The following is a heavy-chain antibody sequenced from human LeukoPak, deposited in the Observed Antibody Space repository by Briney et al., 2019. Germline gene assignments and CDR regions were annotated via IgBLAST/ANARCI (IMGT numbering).Heavy chain of an antibody. CDR3: ARSARDYGDSSFSLDY. Sequence: SVNVSCKASGGTFSSYAISWVRQAPGQGLEWMGGIIPIFGTANYAQKFQGRVTITADESTSTAYMELSSLRSEDTAVYYCARSARDYGDSSFSLDYWGQGTLVTVSS. V-gene: IGHV1-69*13. CDR1: GGTFSSYA. D-gene: IGHD4-17*01. CDR2: IIPIFGTA. J-gene: IGHJ4*02.